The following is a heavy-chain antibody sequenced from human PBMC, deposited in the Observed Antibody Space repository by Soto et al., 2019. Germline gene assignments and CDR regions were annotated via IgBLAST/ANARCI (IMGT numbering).Heavy chain of an antibody. Sequence: GGSLRLSCAASGFTFSSYWMSWVRQAPGKGLEWVANIKQDGSEKYYVDSVKGRFTISRNNAKNSLYLQMNSLRAEDTAVYYCARESFYDFWSGYYLSGSLPAAYYYMDVWGKGTTVTVSS. CDR1: GFTFSSYW. CDR2: IKQDGSEK. CDR3: ARESFYDFWSGYYLSGSLPAAYYYMDV. V-gene: IGHV3-7*01. J-gene: IGHJ6*03. D-gene: IGHD3-3*01.